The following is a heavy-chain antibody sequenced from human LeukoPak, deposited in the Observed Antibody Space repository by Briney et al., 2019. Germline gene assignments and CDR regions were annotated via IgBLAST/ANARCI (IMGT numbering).Heavy chain of an antibody. CDR3: AIAVLGSRYFDP. Sequence: SVKVSCKASGGTFNSYAISWVRQAPGQGLEWMGGIIPIFGTANYAQKFQGRVTITTDESTSTAYMELSSLRSEDTAVYYCAIAVLGSRYFDPWGQGTLVTVSS. CDR1: GGTFNSYA. J-gene: IGHJ5*02. V-gene: IGHV1-69*05. D-gene: IGHD6-13*01. CDR2: IIPIFGTA.